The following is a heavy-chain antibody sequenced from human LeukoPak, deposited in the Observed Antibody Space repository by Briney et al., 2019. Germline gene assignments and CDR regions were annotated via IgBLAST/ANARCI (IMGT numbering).Heavy chain of an antibody. Sequence: PSETLSLTCTVSGGSISSSSYYWGWIRQPPGKGLEWIGSIYYSGSTYYNPSLKSRVTISVDTSKNQFSLKLSSVTAADTAVYYCARGMGMAGIYYYYYMDVWGKGTTVTISS. CDR3: ARGMGMAGIYYYYYMDV. J-gene: IGHJ6*03. D-gene: IGHD6-19*01. CDR2: IYYSGST. V-gene: IGHV4-39*07. CDR1: GGSISSSSYY.